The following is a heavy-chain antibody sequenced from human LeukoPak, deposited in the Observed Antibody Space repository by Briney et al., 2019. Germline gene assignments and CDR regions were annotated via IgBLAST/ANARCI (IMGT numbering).Heavy chain of an antibody. CDR1: GFTFSSYE. V-gene: IGHV3-48*03. Sequence: GGSLRLSCAASGFTFSSYEMNWVRQAPGKGLEWVSYISSSGSTIYYADSVKGRFTISRDNAKNSLYLQMNSLRAEGTAVYYRASHPTSSIAARTGFDYWGQGTLVTVSS. D-gene: IGHD6-6*01. CDR3: ASHPTSSIAARTGFDY. CDR2: ISSSGSTI. J-gene: IGHJ4*02.